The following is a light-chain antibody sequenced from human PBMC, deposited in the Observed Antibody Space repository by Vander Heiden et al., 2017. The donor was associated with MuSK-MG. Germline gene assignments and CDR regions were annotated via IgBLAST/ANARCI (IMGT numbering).Light chain of an antibody. CDR3: QAWDSSTVV. CDR2: QDS. J-gene: IGLJ2*01. CDR1: KLGVTY. V-gene: IGLV3-1*01. Sequence: SSELTQPPPVSVSPGQTASITCSGDKLGVTYACWYQQKPGQSPVLVIYQDSKRPSGIPERFSGSNSGNTATLTISGTQAMDEADYYCQAWDSSTVVFGGGTKLTVL.